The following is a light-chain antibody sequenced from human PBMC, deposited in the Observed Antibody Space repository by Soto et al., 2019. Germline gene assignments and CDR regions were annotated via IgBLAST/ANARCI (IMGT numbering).Light chain of an antibody. CDR2: AAS. V-gene: IGKV1-39*01. Sequence: DIQMTQSPSSLSASVGDRVTISCRASQSIRNYVSWYQQKPGTAPKLLIRAASTLQSGVPSRFSGSGSGXXXXXTXXXLXIXDFATYFCQQTDSTPQTFGQGTNVEI. J-gene: IGKJ1*01. CDR3: QQTDSTPQT. CDR1: QSIRNY.